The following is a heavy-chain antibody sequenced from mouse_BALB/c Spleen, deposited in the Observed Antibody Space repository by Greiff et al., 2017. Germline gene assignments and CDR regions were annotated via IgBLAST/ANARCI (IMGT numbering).Heavy chain of an antibody. J-gene: IGHJ3*01. V-gene: IGHV5-6*01. CDR2: ISSGGSYT. Sequence: VQLKESGGDLVKPGGSLKLSCAASGFTFSSYGMSWVRQTPDKRLEWVATISSGGSYTYYPDSVKGRFTISRDNAKNTLYLQMSSLKSEDTAMYYCARHEDGYYWFAYWGQGTLVTVSA. D-gene: IGHD2-3*01. CDR1: GFTFSSYG. CDR3: ARHEDGYYWFAY.